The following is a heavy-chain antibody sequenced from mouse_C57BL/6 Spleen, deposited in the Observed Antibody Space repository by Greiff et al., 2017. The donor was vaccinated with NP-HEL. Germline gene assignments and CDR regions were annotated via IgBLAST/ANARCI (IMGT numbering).Heavy chain of an antibody. J-gene: IGHJ2*01. D-gene: IGHD1-1*01. V-gene: IGHV1-42*01. CDR2: INPSTGGT. CDR1: GYSFTGYY. CDR3: AITTVDY. Sequence: EVQLQQSGPELVKPGASVKISCKASGYSFTGYYMNWVKQSPEKSLEWIGEINPSTGGTNYNQKFKAKATLTVDKSSSTAYMQLKSLTSEDSAVYYCAITTVDYWGQGTTLTVSS.